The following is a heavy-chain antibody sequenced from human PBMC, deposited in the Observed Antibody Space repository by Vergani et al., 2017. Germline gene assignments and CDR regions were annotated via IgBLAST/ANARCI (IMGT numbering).Heavy chain of an antibody. J-gene: IGHJ5*02. CDR1: GFTFSSYG. D-gene: IGHD1-26*01. CDR3: TRDLRVGATAA. Sequence: QVQLVESGGGLVKPGGSLRLSCAASGFTFSSYGMHWVRQAPGKGLEWVAVISYDGSNKYYADSVKGRFTISRDNSKNTLYLQMNSLRAEDTAVYYCTRDLRVGATAAWGQGTLVTVSS. CDR2: ISYDGSNK. V-gene: IGHV3-30*03.